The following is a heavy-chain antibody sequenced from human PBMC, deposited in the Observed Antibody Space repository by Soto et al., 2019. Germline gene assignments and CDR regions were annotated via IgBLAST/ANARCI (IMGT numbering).Heavy chain of an antibody. CDR2: MNPNSGNT. J-gene: IGHJ2*01. Sequence: QVQLVQSGAEVKKPGASVKVSCKASGYTFTSYDINWVRQATGQGLEWMGWMNPNSGNTGNAQKCQGRVTMNRNTSIRPAYMELRSLRAENTAVYYCPRERSYGVGRWGRGTLVTVSS. CDR1: GYTFTSYD. D-gene: IGHD4-17*01. CDR3: PRERSYGVGR. V-gene: IGHV1-8*01.